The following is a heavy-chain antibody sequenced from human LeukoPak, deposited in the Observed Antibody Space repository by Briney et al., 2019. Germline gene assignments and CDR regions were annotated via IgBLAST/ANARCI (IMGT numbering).Heavy chain of an antibody. J-gene: IGHJ5*02. Sequence: GESLKISCKASGYSFTSYWISWVRLMPGKGLEWMGRIDPSDSYTNYSPSFQGHVTISADKSISTAYLQWSSLKASDTAMYYCARQYIAVAGNNWFDPWGQGTLVTVCS. CDR2: IDPSDSYT. D-gene: IGHD6-19*01. V-gene: IGHV5-10-1*01. CDR1: GYSFTSYW. CDR3: ARQYIAVAGNNWFDP.